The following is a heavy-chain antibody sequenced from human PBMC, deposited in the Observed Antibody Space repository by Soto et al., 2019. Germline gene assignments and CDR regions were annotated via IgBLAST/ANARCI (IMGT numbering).Heavy chain of an antibody. D-gene: IGHD5-12*01. Sequence: QVQLVESGGGVVQPGRSLRLSCAASGFTFSSYAMHWVRQAPGKGLEWVAVISYDGSNKYYADSVKGRFTISRDNSKNTLYLQMISLRAEDTAVYSCARDGGRWLPFGWSFGLWGRGTLVPVSS. CDR2: ISYDGSNK. CDR1: GFTFSSYA. J-gene: IGHJ2*01. V-gene: IGHV3-30-3*01. CDR3: ARDGGRWLPFGWSFGL.